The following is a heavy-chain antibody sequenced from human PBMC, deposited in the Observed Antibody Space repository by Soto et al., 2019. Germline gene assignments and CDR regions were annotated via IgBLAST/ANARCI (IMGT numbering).Heavy chain of an antibody. CDR1: GFTFSSYW. Sequence: EVQLVESGGGLVQPGGSMRLSCAASGFTFSSYWMTWVRQAPGKGLEGVANIKQDGSEKYYVDSVKGRFTISRDNAKNSLYLQMNSLRAEDTAVYYCARDGHAFDIWGQGTMVTVSS. V-gene: IGHV3-7*01. CDR3: ARDGHAFDI. CDR2: IKQDGSEK. J-gene: IGHJ3*02.